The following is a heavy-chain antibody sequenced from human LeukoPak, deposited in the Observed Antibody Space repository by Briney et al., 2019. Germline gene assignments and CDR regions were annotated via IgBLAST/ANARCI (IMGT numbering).Heavy chain of an antibody. CDR2: IYYSGST. V-gene: IGHV4-39*07. J-gene: IGHJ4*02. Sequence: SETLSLTCTVSGGSISSSSYYWGWIRQPPGKGLEWIGSIYYSGSTYYNPSLKSRVTISVDTSKNQFSLKLTSVTAADTAVYYCARVYGSGSSAYYYFDYWGQGTLVTVSS. CDR1: GGSISSSSYY. CDR3: ARVYGSGSSAYYYFDY. D-gene: IGHD3-10*01.